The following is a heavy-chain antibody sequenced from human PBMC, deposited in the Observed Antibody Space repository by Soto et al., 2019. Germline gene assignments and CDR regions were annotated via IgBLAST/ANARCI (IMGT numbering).Heavy chain of an antibody. CDR1: GGTFRNHV. D-gene: IGHD3-10*01. CDR3: ARDLEFRDGNISHLDY. CDR2: IIPIIGTP. V-gene: IGHV1-69*13. Sequence: SVKVSCKASGGTFRNHVFNWVRQAPRQGLEWMGGIIPIIGTPNYAQKFQGRVTITADASTSTVYLEVSSLRSQDTAVYYCARDLEFRDGNISHLDYWGQGTLVTVSS. J-gene: IGHJ4*02.